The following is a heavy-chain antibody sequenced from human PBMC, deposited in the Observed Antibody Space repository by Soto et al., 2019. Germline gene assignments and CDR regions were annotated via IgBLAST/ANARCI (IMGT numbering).Heavy chain of an antibody. V-gene: IGHV1-3*01. Sequence: GASVKVSCKASGYTFTSYAMHWVRQAPGQRLEWMGWINAGNGNTKYSQKFQGRVTITRDTSASTAYMELSSLRSEDTAVYYCARANYDSSTGYSLNWFDPWGQGTLVTVSS. CDR1: GYTFTSYA. CDR3: ARANYDSSTGYSLNWFDP. D-gene: IGHD3-9*01. J-gene: IGHJ5*02. CDR2: INAGNGNT.